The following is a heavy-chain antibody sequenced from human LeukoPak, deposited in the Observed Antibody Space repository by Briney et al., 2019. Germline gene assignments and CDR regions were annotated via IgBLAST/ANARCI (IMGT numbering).Heavy chain of an antibody. CDR1: GFTFSSFW. Sequence: PGGSLRLSCAASGFTFSSFWMHWVRQVPGKGLVWVSHINTDGSTTNYADSVKGRFTISRDNAKNTLYLQMNSLRAEDTAVYYCAEPRSGSYDYWGQGTLVTVSS. CDR3: AEPRSGSYDY. D-gene: IGHD1-26*01. V-gene: IGHV3-74*01. CDR2: INTDGSTT. J-gene: IGHJ4*02.